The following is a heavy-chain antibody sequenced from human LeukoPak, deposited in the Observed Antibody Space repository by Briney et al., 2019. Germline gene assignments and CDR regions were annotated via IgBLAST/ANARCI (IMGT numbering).Heavy chain of an antibody. CDR1: GFTFSSYA. CDR2: ITGSGGST. Sequence: GGSLRLSCEASGFTFSSYAMSWVRQAPGKGLQWVSAITGSGGSTYYADSVKGRFTISRDNSKNTLYLQMNSLRAEDTAVYYCARGGKATVVTMWGQGILVTVSS. D-gene: IGHD4-23*01. J-gene: IGHJ4*02. V-gene: IGHV3-23*01. CDR3: ARGGKATVVTM.